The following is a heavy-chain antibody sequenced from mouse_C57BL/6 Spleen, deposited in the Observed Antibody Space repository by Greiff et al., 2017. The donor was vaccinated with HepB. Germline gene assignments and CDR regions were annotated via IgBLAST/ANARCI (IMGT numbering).Heavy chain of an antibody. CDR3: ARSGGNYLYYYAMDY. Sequence: QVQLQQPGTELVKPGASVKLSCKASGYTFTSYWMHWVKQRPGQGLEWIGNINPSNGGTNYNEKFKSKATLTVDKSSSTAYMQLSSLTSEDSAVYYCARSGGNYLYYYAMDYWGQGTSVTVSA. D-gene: IGHD2-1*01. J-gene: IGHJ4*01. V-gene: IGHV1-53*01. CDR2: INPSNGGT. CDR1: GYTFTSYW.